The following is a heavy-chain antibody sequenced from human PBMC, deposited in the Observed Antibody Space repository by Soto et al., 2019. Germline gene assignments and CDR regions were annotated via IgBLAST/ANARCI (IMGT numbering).Heavy chain of an antibody. CDR2: IYYSGST. CDR1: GDSISSAGYY. V-gene: IGHV4-31*03. J-gene: IGHJ6*02. CDR3: ARDSFSAAGRGYYYYGMDV. Sequence: PSETLSLTCTVSGDSISSAGYYWSWIRQHPGKGLEWIGYIYYSGSTYYNPSLKSRVTISVDTSKNQFSLKLSSVTAADTAVYYCARDSFSAAGRGYYYYGMDVWGQGTTVT. D-gene: IGHD6-13*01.